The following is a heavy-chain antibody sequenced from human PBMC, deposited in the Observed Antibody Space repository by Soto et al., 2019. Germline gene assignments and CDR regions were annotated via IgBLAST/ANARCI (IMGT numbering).Heavy chain of an antibody. Sequence: VQLVQSGAEVKKPGSSVKVSCKASGGTFSNYALISWVRQAPGQGLEWMGGIIPLDATVNYAKKFQGRTTITADESMTTAYMNLGSLRSEDSAVYYCARDLLGFGYTYGDVWGQGTTVTVSS. CDR2: IIPLDATV. CDR1: GGTFSNYA. D-gene: IGHD3-10*01. V-gene: IGHV1-69*12. CDR3: ARDLLGFGYTYGDV. J-gene: IGHJ6*01.